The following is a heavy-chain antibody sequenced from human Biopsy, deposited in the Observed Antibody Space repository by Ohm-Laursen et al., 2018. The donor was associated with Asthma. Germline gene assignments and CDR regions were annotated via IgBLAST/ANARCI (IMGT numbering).Heavy chain of an antibody. Sequence: GDSVKVSCKTSGYTFNSAGITWVRQAPGQGLEWMGWISVYNGNTKVAQKLQDRVTMITDTSTSTAYMELRSLRSDDTAVYFCARAVDYSHYYGIDVWGQGTTVTVS. D-gene: IGHD3-10*01. J-gene: IGHJ6*02. CDR2: ISVYNGNT. V-gene: IGHV1-18*01. CDR3: ARAVDYSHYYGIDV. CDR1: GYTFNSAG.